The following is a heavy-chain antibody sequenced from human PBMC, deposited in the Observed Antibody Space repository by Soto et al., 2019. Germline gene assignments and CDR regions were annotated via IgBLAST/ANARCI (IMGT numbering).Heavy chain of an antibody. CDR3: ARERPDGARLDP. CDR2: IYYSGST. CDR1: GGSISSGDYY. D-gene: IGHD6-6*01. J-gene: IGHJ5*02. V-gene: IGHV4-30-4*01. Sequence: QVQLQESGPGLVKPSQTLSLTCTVSGGSISSGDYYWSWIRQPPGKGLEWIGYIYYSGSTYYNPSFKSRFTISVDTSKNQFSLKLSSVTAADTAVYYCARERPDGARLDPWGQGTLVTVSS.